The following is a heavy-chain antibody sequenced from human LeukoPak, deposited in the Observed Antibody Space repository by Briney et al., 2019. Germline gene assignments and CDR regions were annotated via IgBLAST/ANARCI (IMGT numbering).Heavy chain of an antibody. CDR1: GFTFSSYA. J-gene: IGHJ6*03. D-gene: IGHD1-1*01. Sequence: GGSLRLSCAASGFTFSSYAMHWVRQAPGKGLEWVAVISYDGSNKYYADSVKGRFTISRDNSKNTLYLQMNSLRAEDTAVYYCAKGGSGTPASYMDVWGKGTTVTVSS. CDR3: AKGGSGTPASYMDV. CDR2: ISYDGSNK. V-gene: IGHV3-30*04.